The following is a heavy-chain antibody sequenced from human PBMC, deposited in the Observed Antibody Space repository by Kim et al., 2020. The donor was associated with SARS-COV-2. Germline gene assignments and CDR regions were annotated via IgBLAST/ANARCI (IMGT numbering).Heavy chain of an antibody. D-gene: IGHD6-6*01. J-gene: IGHJ4*02. CDR2: ISYDGSNK. CDR3: AKDRARKYSSSSSG. CDR1: GFTFSSYG. V-gene: IGHV3-30*18. Sequence: GGSLRLSCAASGFTFSSYGMHWVRQAPGKGLEWVAVISYDGSNKYYADSVKGRFTISRDNSKNTLYLQMNSLRAEDTAVYYCAKDRARKYSSSSSGWGQGTLVTVSS.